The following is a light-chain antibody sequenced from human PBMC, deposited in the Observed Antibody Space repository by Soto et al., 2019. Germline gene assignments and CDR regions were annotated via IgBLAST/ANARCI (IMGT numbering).Light chain of an antibody. V-gene: IGLV2-14*01. J-gene: IGLJ1*01. Sequence: QSVLTQPASVSGSPGQSITISCTGTSSDVGGYNYVSWYQQHPGKAPKLMIYAVTDRPSGVSSRFSGSKSGNTASLTISGLQAEDEADYFCKSYAGSNTYVFGSGTKVTVL. CDR3: KSYAGSNTYV. CDR1: SSDVGGYNY. CDR2: AVT.